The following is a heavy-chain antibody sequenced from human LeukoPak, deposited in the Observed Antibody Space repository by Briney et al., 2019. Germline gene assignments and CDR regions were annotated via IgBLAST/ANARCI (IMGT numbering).Heavy chain of an antibody. J-gene: IGHJ5*02. D-gene: IGHD6-6*01. CDR2: IYYSGST. CDR3: ARDLSIAGFDP. V-gene: IGHV4-39*07. Sequence: NSSETPSLTCTVSGGSISSSSYYWGWIRQPPGKGLEWIGSIYYSGSTYYNPSLKSRVTMSVDTSKNQFSLKLSSVTAADTAVYYCARDLSIAGFDPWGQGTLVTVSS. CDR1: GGSISSSSYY.